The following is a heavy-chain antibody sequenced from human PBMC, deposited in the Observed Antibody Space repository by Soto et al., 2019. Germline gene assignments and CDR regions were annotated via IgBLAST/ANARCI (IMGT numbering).Heavy chain of an antibody. V-gene: IGHV3-23*01. CDR2: ISGSGGST. J-gene: IGHJ4*02. Sequence: GGSLRLSCAASGFTFSSYAMSWVRQAPGKGLEWVSAISGSGGSTYYADSVKGRFTISRDNSKNTLYLQMNSLRAEDTAVYYCAKAPDYPKGYVSYFDYWGQGTLVTVSS. D-gene: IGHD3-16*01. CDR3: AKAPDYPKGYVSYFDY. CDR1: GFTFSSYA.